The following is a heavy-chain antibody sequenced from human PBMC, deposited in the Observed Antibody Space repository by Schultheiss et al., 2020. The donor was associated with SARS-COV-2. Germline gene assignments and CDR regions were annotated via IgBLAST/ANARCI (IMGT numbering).Heavy chain of an antibody. Sequence: GGSLRLSCAASGFTFGTYNMHWVRQAPGKGLEWVSYISDSDDSKYYADSVKGRFTISRDDTNNSLFLQMNSLRAEDTAVYYCARDRSWWTPYNCFDLWGRGTLVTVSS. CDR1: GFTFGTYN. V-gene: IGHV3-48*04. J-gene: IGHJ5*02. CDR2: ISDSDDSK. D-gene: IGHD2-15*01. CDR3: ARDRSWWTPYNCFDL.